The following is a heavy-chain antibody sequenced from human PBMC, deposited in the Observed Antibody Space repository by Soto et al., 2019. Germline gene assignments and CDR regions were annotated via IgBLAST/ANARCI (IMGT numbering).Heavy chain of an antibody. CDR1: GFTFSSYA. CDR3: AREAIHDFFICLDY. J-gene: IGHJ4*02. D-gene: IGHD3-3*01. V-gene: IGHV3-23*01. CDR2: SSGSGGNT. Sequence: EVQLLESGGGFVQPGGSLRLSCAASGFTFSSYAINWVRLAPGEGLDGVSASSGSGGNTYYADSVRGRFTISRDNSKNTLYLQMHILRDEHAAVYYCAREAIHDFFICLDYWGQGTLVTVSS.